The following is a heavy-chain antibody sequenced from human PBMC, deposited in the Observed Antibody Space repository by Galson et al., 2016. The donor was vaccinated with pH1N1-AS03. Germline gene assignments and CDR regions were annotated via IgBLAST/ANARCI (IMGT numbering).Heavy chain of an antibody. CDR2: IYWTEGK. Sequence: PALVKPTQTFTLTCTFSGFSLTTRGVGVGWIRQPPGKALEWLALIYWTEGKHYSPSLQSRLAITMDTSKNHVLLTMTNMDPVDTGTYYCARVPRLWSGFDSWGQGTLVTVSS. CDR3: ARVPRLWSGFDS. V-gene: IGHV2-5*01. CDR1: GFSLTTRGVG. J-gene: IGHJ4*02. D-gene: IGHD3-3*01.